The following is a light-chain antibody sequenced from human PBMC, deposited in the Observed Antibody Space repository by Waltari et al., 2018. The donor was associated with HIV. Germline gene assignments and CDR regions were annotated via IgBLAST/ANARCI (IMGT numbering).Light chain of an antibody. J-gene: IGLJ1*01. Sequence: SALSQPAAVSGSPGQAITTSCPGTNSDLRRHNSFLWYQQHPGKAPKLIIYDVSNRPAGVSDRFSCSKSGNTASRTISGLQAEDEADYYCKSSTTRSTPCVFGSGTKVTVL. V-gene: IGLV2-14*01. CDR1: NSDLRRHNS. CDR2: DVS. CDR3: KSSTTRSTPCV.